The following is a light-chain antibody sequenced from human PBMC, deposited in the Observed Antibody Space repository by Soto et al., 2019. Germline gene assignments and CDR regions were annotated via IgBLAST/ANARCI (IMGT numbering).Light chain of an antibody. V-gene: IGKV1-39*01. J-gene: IGKJ1*01. CDR1: QSVGTY. CDR3: QQSYSSPWT. Sequence: DIQMTQSPSSLSASVGDRVTISCRASQSVGTYLHWYHQKPGTAPRLLISRASSVRTGVPPRFSGSGSGRDFTLTISSLRPEDIGTYFCQQSYSSPWTFGPGTKVEI. CDR2: RAS.